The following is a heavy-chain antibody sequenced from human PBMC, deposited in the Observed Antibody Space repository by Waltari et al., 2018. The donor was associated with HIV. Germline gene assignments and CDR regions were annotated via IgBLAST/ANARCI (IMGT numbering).Heavy chain of an antibody. V-gene: IGHV1-2*02. CDR3: ARVFRGTVNYFDSRLGH. Sequence: QVQLVQSGAEVKKPGASVKVSCKASGYTFSDYYMHWVRQAPGQGLEWMGWINPNSGGTRDAEKFQGRVTRTRDTSISTAYMELSRLRFDDTAVYYCARVFRGTVNYFDSRLGHWGQGTLVTVSS. J-gene: IGHJ5*02. CDR2: INPNSGGT. D-gene: IGHD3-22*01. CDR1: GYTFSDYY.